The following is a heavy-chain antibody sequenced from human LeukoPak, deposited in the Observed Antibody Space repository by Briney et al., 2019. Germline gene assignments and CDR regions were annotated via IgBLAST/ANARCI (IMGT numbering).Heavy chain of an antibody. CDR2: IWYDGSNK. Sequence: RAGRSLRLSCAASGFTFSNYGMPWVRQAPGKGLEWVAIIWYDGSNKYYTDSVEGRFTISRDNAENSLYLQMNSLRAEDTAVYYCARVFNHDSHYRRFDYWGQGTLVTVSS. D-gene: IGHD3-22*01. CDR3: ARVFNHDSHYRRFDY. J-gene: IGHJ4*02. V-gene: IGHV3-33*01. CDR1: GFTFSNYG.